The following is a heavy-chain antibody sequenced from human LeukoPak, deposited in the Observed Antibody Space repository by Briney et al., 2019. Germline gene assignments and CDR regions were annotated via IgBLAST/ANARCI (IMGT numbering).Heavy chain of an antibody. J-gene: IGHJ5*02. V-gene: IGHV7-4-1*02. CDR2: INTNTGNP. CDR3: ARELLITRTWFDP. CDR1: GYSFTTYA. Sequence: ASVKVSCKASGYSFTTYAMNWVRQAPGQGLEWMGWINTNTGNPTYAQGFTGWFVFSLDTSVSTAYLQISSLKAEDTAVYYCARELLITRTWFDPWGQGTLVTVSS. D-gene: IGHD3-22*01.